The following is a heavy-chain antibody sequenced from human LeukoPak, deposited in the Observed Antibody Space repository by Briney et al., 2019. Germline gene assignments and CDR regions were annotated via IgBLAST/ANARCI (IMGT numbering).Heavy chain of an antibody. D-gene: IGHD1-26*01. CDR1: GDSVSRSDSY. V-gene: IGHV4-30-4*08. J-gene: IGHJ4*02. CDR3: ARELVGATGGFDY. CDR2: IYYSGST. Sequence: SETLSLTCSVSGDSVSRSDSYWDWIRQPPGKGLEWIGYIYYSGSTYYNPSLKSRDTISVDTSKNQFSLKLSSVTAADTAVYYCARELVGATGGFDYWGQGALVTVSS.